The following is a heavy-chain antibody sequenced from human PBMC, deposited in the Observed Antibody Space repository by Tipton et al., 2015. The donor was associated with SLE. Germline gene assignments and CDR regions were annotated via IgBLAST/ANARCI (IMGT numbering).Heavy chain of an antibody. CDR2: ITGSSRTI. D-gene: IGHD6-19*01. J-gene: IGHJ4*02. V-gene: IGHV3-48*01. CDR1: GFAFSDYT. Sequence: SLRLSCAASGFAFSDYTMNWVRQAPGKGLEWLSYITGSSRTIHYADSVKGRFTISRDKAQNSLYLQMNSLRVDDTAVYYCVREDKAVAVIHTDFYFEHWGQGSLVTVSS. CDR3: VREDKAVAVIHTDFYFEH.